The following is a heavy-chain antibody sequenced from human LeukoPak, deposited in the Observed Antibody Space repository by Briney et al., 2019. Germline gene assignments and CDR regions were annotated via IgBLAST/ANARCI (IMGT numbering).Heavy chain of an antibody. D-gene: IGHD3-3*01. CDR2: IWYDGSKR. CDR1: GFTFSSHG. CDR3: ARYYDFWSGYLYYYYYGMDV. J-gene: IGHJ6*02. Sequence: PGRSLRLSCAASGFTFSSHGMHWVRQAPGKGLEWVAIIWYDGSKRYYADSVKGRFTISRDDSKNTVYLQMNSLRAEDTAVYYCARYYDFWSGYLYYYYYGMDVWGQGTTVTVSS. V-gene: IGHV3-33*01.